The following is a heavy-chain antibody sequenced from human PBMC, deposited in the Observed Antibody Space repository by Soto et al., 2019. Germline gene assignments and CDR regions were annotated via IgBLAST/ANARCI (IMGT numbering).Heavy chain of an antibody. V-gene: IGHV4-31*03. J-gene: IGHJ6*02. CDR1: GGSISSGGYY. CDR3: ARAEKATIFGVPPPASGMDV. CDR2: IYYSGST. Sequence: QVQLQESGPGLVKPSQTLSLTCTVSGGSISSGGYYWNWIRQHPGKGLEWIGDIYYSGSTYYNPSLKSRVTISVDTSKNQFTLKLSSVTAADTAVYYCARAEKATIFGVPPPASGMDVWGQGTTVTVSS. D-gene: IGHD3-3*01.